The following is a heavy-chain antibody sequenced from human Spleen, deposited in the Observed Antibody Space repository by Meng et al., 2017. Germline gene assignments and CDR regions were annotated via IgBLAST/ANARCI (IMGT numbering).Heavy chain of an antibody. Sequence: GESLKISCAASGFTFSSYAMHWVRQAPGKGLEWVAVISYDGSNKYYADSVKGRFTISRDNSKNTLYLQMNSLRAEDTAVYYCASYVLRGSWFDPWGQGTLVTVSS. D-gene: IGHD3-10*02. V-gene: IGHV3-30*07. CDR3: ASYVLRGSWFDP. CDR2: ISYDGSNK. CDR1: GFTFSSYA. J-gene: IGHJ5*02.